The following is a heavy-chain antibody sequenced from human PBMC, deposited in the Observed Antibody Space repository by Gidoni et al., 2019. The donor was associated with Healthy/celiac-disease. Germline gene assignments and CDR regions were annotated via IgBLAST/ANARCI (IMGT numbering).Heavy chain of an antibody. CDR3: ARDGQNDAFDI. J-gene: IGHJ3*02. CDR1: GFTFSSYA. CDR2: ISYDGSNK. Sequence: QVQLVESGGGVVQPGRSLRLSCAAPGFTFSSYAMHWVRQAPGKGLEWVAVISYDGSNKYYADSVKGRFTISRDNSKNTLYLQMNSLRAEDTAVYYCARDGQNDAFDIWGQGTMVTVSS. V-gene: IGHV3-30-3*01.